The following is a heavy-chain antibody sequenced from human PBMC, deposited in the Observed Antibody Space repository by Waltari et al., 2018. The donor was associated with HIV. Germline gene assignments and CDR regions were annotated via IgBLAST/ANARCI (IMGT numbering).Heavy chain of an antibody. J-gene: IGHJ4*02. CDR3: AATRDELGATGGCDY. CDR1: GASIRSGRYY. D-gene: IGHD1-26*01. Sequence: QVQLQESGPGLVKPSKTLSLPCTVSGASIRSGRYYWNWIRQPAGKVLGWIGRLYTGGSTNYNSSLQSRATNSTYTSNNLLSLKLFSVTASDTATYYWAATRDELGATGGCDYGGQGMLVTVSS. V-gene: IGHV4-61*02. CDR2: LYTGGST.